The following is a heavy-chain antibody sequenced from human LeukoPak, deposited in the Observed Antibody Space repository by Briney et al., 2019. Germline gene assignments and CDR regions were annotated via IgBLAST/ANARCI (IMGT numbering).Heavy chain of an antibody. CDR2: IYHSGST. CDR1: GGSISSYY. Sequence: PSETLSLTCTVSGGSISSYYWSWIPQPPGEGLEWIGYIYHSGSTNYNPSLKSRVTISGDTSKNQFSLKLSSVTAADTAVYYCARDQMGMNWFDPWGQGTLVTVSS. D-gene: IGHD1-26*01. V-gene: IGHV4-59*01. J-gene: IGHJ5*02. CDR3: ARDQMGMNWFDP.